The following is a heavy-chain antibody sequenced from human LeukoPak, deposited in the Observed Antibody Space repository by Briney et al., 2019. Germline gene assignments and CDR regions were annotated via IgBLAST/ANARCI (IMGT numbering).Heavy chain of an antibody. CDR2: ISGVGEGT. V-gene: IGHV3-43*02. D-gene: IGHD3-10*01. J-gene: IGHJ1*01. CDR1: GFTFDDYA. Sequence: GGSLRLSCAASGFTFDDYAIDWVRQAPGKGLDWVSLISGVGEGTYYTESVKGRFTISRHNSKNTLYLQMNSLRSEDTAFYFCSTTPGEGSEYFQYWGRGTLVTVSS. CDR3: STTPGEGSEYFQY.